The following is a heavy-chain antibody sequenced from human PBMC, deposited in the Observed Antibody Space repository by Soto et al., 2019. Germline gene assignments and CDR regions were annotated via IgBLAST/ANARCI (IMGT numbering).Heavy chain of an antibody. Sequence: QVQLQESGPGRVKPSETLSLTCSVSGGSVRTGSYHWSWIRQPPGKGLEWIGFIPNNGSPDYNPSLKSRVVVSIDRSKNQFSLKVNSVTAADTAVYFCARIGWGGDSWGQGTLVIVSS. J-gene: IGHJ4*02. V-gene: IGHV4-61*01. CDR2: IPNNGSP. D-gene: IGHD7-27*01. CDR3: ARIGWGGDS. CDR1: GGSVRTGSYH.